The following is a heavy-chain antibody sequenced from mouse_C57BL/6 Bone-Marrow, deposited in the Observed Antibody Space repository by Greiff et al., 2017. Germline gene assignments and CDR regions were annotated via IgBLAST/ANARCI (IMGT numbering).Heavy chain of an antibody. V-gene: IGHV2-2*01. J-gene: IGHJ2*01. CDR3: ARGTYYSNYVFDY. Sequence: VKLMESGPGLVQPSQSLSITCTVSGFSLTSYGVHWVRQSPGKGLEWLGVIWSGGSTDYNAAFISRLSISKDNSKSQVFFKMNSLQADDTAIYYCARGTYYSNYVFDYWGQGTTLTVSS. D-gene: IGHD2-5*01. CDR1: GFSLTSYG. CDR2: IWSGGST.